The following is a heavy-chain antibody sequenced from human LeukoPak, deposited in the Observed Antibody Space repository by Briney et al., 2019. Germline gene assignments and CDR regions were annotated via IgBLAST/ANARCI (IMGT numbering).Heavy chain of an antibody. J-gene: IGHJ3*02. CDR1: GFTFSSYA. CDR3: VKDPGHDDAFDI. Sequence: GGALRLSCSASGFTFSSYAMHWVRQAPGKGLEYVSAISSNGGSTYYADSVKGRFTISRDNSKNTLYLQMGSLRAEDTAVYYCVKDPGHDDAFDIWGQGTMVTVSS. CDR2: ISSNGGST. V-gene: IGHV3-64D*06.